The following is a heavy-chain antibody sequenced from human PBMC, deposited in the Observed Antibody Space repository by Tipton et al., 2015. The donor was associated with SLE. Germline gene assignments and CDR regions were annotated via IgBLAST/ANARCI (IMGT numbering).Heavy chain of an antibody. D-gene: IGHD5-18*01. V-gene: IGHV4-59*08. J-gene: IGHJ4*02. CDR2: IYHSGST. CDR3: ARQRGYSYVDY. Sequence: TLSLTCTVSGGSISSYYWSWIRQPPGKGLEWIGTIYHSGSTYYSPSLKSRVTISVDTSKNQFSLKLSSATAADTAVYYCARQRGYSYVDYWGQGTLVTVSS. CDR1: GGSISSYY.